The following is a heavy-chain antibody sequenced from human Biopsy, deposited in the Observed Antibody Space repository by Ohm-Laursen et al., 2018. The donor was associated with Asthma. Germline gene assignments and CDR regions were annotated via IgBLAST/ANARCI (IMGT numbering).Heavy chain of an antibody. Sequence: GSLRLSCVASGFTFSSYAMSRVRQAPGKGLEWVSAISGSGGSTYYADSVKGRFTISRDNSKNTLYLQMNSLRAEDTAVYYCAKDRDYDILTGPPGFDYWGQGTLVTVSS. V-gene: IGHV3-23*01. CDR2: ISGSGGST. D-gene: IGHD3-9*01. CDR3: AKDRDYDILTGPPGFDY. CDR1: GFTFSSYA. J-gene: IGHJ4*02.